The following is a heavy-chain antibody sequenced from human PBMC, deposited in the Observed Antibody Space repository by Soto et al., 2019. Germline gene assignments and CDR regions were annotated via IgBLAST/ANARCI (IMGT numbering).Heavy chain of an antibody. CDR2: ISTYNGNT. CDR1: GSPLTSDG. CDR3: ARGYCSGGSCETWFDP. Sequence: APVKVATRASGSPLTSDGITWVRKAPGQGLEWMGWISTYNGNTNYAQKLQGRVTMTTDTSTSTAYMELRSLRSDDTAVYYCARGYCSGGSCETWFDPWGQGTLVTVSS. V-gene: IGHV1-18*01. D-gene: IGHD2-15*01. J-gene: IGHJ5*02.